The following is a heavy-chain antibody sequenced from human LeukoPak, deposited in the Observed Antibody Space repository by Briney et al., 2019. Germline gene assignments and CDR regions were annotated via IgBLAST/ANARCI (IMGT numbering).Heavy chain of an antibody. CDR3: AKDGYYESSGYSYFDY. CDR1: GFTFNIYA. V-gene: IGHV3-23*01. J-gene: IGHJ4*02. CDR2: ISGSGGTT. Sequence: GGSLRLSCAASGFTFNIYAMSWVRQAPGKGLQWVSTISGSGGTTHYADSVKGRFTISRDNSKNTLSLQMNSLRAEDTAVYYCAKDGYYESSGYSYFDYWGQGTLVTVAS. D-gene: IGHD3-22*01.